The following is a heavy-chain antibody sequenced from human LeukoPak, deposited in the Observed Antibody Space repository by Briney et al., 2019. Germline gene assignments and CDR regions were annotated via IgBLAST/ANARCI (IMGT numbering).Heavy chain of an antibody. CDR2: INPSGGST. J-gene: IGHJ2*01. CDR3: ARDYEPRRGWYGARDWYFDL. CDR1: RYTFTSYY. V-gene: IGHV1-46*03. D-gene: IGHD6-19*01. Sequence: ASVKVSCKASRYTFTSYYMHWVRQAPGQGLEWMGIINPSGGSTSYAQKFQGRVTMTRDTSTSTVYMELSSLRSEDTAVYYCARDYEPRRGWYGARDWYFDLWGRGTMVTVSS.